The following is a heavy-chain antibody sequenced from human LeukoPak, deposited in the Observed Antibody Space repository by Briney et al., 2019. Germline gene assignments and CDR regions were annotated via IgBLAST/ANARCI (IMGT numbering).Heavy chain of an antibody. CDR1: GYTFTGYY. CDR2: INPNSGGT. CDR3: ARGSGYYLAVSGWFDP. Sequence: GASVTVSCKASGYTFTGYYMHWVRQAPGQGLEWMGWINPNSGGTNYAQKFQGRVTMTRDTSISTAYMELSRLRSDDTAVYYCARGSGYYLAVSGWFDPWGQGTLVTVSS. V-gene: IGHV1-2*02. J-gene: IGHJ5*02. D-gene: IGHD3-22*01.